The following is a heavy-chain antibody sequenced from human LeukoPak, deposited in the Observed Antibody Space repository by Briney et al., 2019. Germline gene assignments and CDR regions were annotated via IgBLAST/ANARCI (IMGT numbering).Heavy chain of an antibody. CDR3: AKGQVGPTPFDY. J-gene: IGHJ4*02. CDR1: GFTFSRYA. CDR2: ISGSGGST. V-gene: IGHV3-23*01. Sequence: GGSLRLSWAASGFTFSRYAMSWVRQAPGKGLEWVSAISGSGGSTYYADSVKGRFTISRDNSKNTPYLQMNSLRAEDTAVYYCAKGQVGPTPFDYWGQGTLVTVSS. D-gene: IGHD1-26*01.